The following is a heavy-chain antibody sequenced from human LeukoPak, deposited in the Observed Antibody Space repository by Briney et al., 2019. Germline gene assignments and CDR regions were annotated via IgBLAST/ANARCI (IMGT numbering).Heavy chain of an antibody. CDR1: GGSISSSSYY. D-gene: IGHD3-22*01. V-gene: IGHV4-39*07. Sequence: PSETLSLTCTVSGGSISSSSYYWGWIRQPPGKGLEWIGSIYYSGSTYYNPSLKSRVTISVDTSKNQFSLKLSSVTAADTAVYYCARFRWLYYYDSSGYDYWGQGTLVTVSS. CDR2: IYYSGST. J-gene: IGHJ4*02. CDR3: ARFRWLYYYDSSGYDY.